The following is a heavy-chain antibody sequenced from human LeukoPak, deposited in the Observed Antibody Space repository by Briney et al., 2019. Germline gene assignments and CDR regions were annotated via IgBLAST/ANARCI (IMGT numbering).Heavy chain of an antibody. J-gene: IGHJ4*02. V-gene: IGHV4-59*08. Sequence: SETLSLTCTVSGGSMSSYYWSWIRQPPGKGLEWIGYIYYSGSTNYNPSLKSRVTISVDTSKNQFALKLSSVTAADTAVYYCARHNPYSGYEIDYWGQGTLVTVSS. D-gene: IGHD5-12*01. CDR2: IYYSGST. CDR1: GGSMSSYY. CDR3: ARHNPYSGYEIDY.